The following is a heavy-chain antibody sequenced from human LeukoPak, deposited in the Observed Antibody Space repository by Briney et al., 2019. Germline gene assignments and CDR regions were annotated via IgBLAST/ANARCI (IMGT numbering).Heavy chain of an antibody. Sequence: PGGSLRLSCAASGFTFSSYGMSWVRQAPGKGLEWVSAISGSGGNTYYADSVKGRFTISRDNAKNTLYLQMNSLRAEDTAVYYCARVGCSGGSCYYYYYYMDVWGKGTTVTVSS. CDR3: ARVGCSGGSCYYYYYYMDV. D-gene: IGHD2-15*01. V-gene: IGHV3-23*01. CDR1: GFTFSSYG. CDR2: ISGSGGNT. J-gene: IGHJ6*03.